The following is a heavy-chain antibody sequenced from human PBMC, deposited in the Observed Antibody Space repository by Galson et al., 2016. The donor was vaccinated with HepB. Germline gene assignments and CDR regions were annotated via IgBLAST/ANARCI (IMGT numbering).Heavy chain of an antibody. Sequence: SLRLSCAASGFTLSSYWMHWVRQAPGKGLVWVSQINSDGSRTTYADFVKGRFTISRDNAKNTLYLQMNSLRAEHTAVYYCARGGDFWSGYWSYQYGMDVWGQGTTVTVSS. CDR3: ARGGDFWSGYWSYQYGMDV. J-gene: IGHJ6*02. CDR1: GFTLSSYW. D-gene: IGHD3-3*01. CDR2: INSDGSRT. V-gene: IGHV3-74*01.